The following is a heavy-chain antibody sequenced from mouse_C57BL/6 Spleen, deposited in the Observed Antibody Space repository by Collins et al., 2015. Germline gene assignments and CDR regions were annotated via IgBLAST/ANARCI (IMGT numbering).Heavy chain of an antibody. CDR2: ISYSGST. CDR3: ARYGYLYFDV. V-gene: IGHV3-2*02. D-gene: IGHD2-2*01. Sequence: DVQLQESGPGLVKPSQSLSLTCTVTGYSITSDYAWNWIRQFPGNKLEWMGYISYSGSTSYNPSLKSRISITRDTSKNQFFLQLNSVTTEDTATYYCARYGYLYFDVWGAGTTVTVSS. J-gene: IGHJ1*01. CDR1: GYSITSDYA.